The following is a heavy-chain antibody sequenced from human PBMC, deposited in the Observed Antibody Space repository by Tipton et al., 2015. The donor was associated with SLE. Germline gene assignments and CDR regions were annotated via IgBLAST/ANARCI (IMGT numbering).Heavy chain of an antibody. Sequence: LRLSCAVYGGSFSGYYWSWIRQPPGKGLEWIGEINHSGSTNYNPSLKSRVTISVDTSKNQFSLKLSSVTAADTAVYYCARVGYGDYQSAFDIWGQGTMVTVSS. CDR3: ARVGYGDYQSAFDI. CDR1: GGSFSGYY. J-gene: IGHJ3*02. CDR2: INHSGST. D-gene: IGHD4-17*01. V-gene: IGHV4-34*01.